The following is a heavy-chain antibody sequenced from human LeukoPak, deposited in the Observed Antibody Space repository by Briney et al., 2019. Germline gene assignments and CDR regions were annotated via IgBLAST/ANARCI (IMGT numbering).Heavy chain of an antibody. CDR2: IYPGDSDT. J-gene: IGHJ4*02. CDR3: ARRYGGNSFDFDY. D-gene: IGHD4-23*01. V-gene: IGHV5-51*01. Sequence: GESLKISCKGSGYRFTNYWIGWLRQMPGKGLEWMGIIYPGDSDTRYSPSFQGQVTISADKSISTAYLQWSSLKASDTAMYYCARRYGGNSFDFDYWGQGTLVTVSS. CDR1: GYRFTNYW.